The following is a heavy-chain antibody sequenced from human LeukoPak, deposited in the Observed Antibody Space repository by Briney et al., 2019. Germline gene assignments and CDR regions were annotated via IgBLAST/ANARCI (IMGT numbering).Heavy chain of an antibody. D-gene: IGHD1-26*01. Sequence: GESLKISCQGSEYNFATYWLACLRQMPGKGLGWIGVTYPSDSDTRYSPSFQGQVTISADKSIKTAYLQWSSLKASDTAMYYCARPLQGIVGATGFDYWGQGTLVTVSS. CDR3: ARPLQGIVGATGFDY. CDR1: EYNFATYW. V-gene: IGHV5-51*01. CDR2: TYPSDSDT. J-gene: IGHJ4*02.